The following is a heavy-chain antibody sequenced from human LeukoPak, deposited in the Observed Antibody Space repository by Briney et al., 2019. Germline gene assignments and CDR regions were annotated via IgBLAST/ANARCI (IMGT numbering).Heavy chain of an antibody. V-gene: IGHV4-34*01. CDR2: INHSGST. CDR1: GGSFNAYY. CDR3: ARGGGSGHFDY. D-gene: IGHD3-10*01. Sequence: PSETLSLTCAVYGGSFNAYYWSWIRQPPGKGLEWIGEINHSGSTNHNPSLKSRVTISVDTSKNQFSLKLSSVTAADTAVYYCARGGGSGHFDYWGQGTLVTVSS. J-gene: IGHJ4*02.